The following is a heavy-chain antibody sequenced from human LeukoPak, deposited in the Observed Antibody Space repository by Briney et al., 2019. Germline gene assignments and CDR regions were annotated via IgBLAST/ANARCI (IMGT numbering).Heavy chain of an antibody. D-gene: IGHD4-17*01. Sequence: GESLKISCKVSGYGLTNFWINWVRQMPGKGLEWMGRIDPSDSYSNYNPSFQGHVSLSADKSTTTVYLQWSSLKASDTAIYYCVTDYGDYFDYWGQGTLVIVSS. J-gene: IGHJ4*02. CDR3: VTDYGDYFDY. CDR1: GYGLTNFW. CDR2: IDPSDSYS. V-gene: IGHV5-10-1*01.